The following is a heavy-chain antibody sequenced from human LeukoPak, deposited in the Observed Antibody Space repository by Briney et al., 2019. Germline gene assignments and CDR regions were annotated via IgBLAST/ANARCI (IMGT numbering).Heavy chain of an antibody. Sequence: GGSLRLSCAASGLTFSSYWMHWVRQAPGKGLVWVSRINSDGSSTSYADSVKGRFTISRDNSKNTLYLQMNSLRAEDTAVYYCASYGSGSYYYYYGMDVWGQGTTVTVSS. CDR2: INSDGSST. D-gene: IGHD1-26*01. CDR1: GLTFSSYW. CDR3: ASYGSGSYYYYYGMDV. V-gene: IGHV3-74*01. J-gene: IGHJ6*02.